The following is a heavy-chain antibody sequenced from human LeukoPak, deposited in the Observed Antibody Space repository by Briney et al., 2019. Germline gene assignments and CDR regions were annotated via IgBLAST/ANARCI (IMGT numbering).Heavy chain of an antibody. CDR3: ARLADYYDSSVFSYYFDY. D-gene: IGHD3-22*01. J-gene: IGHJ4*02. V-gene: IGHV4-34*09. Sequence: SETLSLTCAVYGGSFSGYYWSWIRQPPGKGLEWIGEINHSGSTNYNPSLKSRVTISVDTSKNQFSLKLSSVTAADTALYYCARLADYYDSSVFSYYFDYWGQGTLVTVSS. CDR1: GGSFSGYY. CDR2: INHSGST.